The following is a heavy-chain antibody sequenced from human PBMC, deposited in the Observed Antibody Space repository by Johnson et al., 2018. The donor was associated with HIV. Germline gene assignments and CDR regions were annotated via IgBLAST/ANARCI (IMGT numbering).Heavy chain of an antibody. CDR3: ASSPQQPYGTGNAFDI. CDR1: GFTLNSYG. Sequence: VQLVESGGGVVQPGGSLRLSCAASGFTLNSYGMHWVRQAPGKGLEWVAFIRYDGSNTYYGDSVKGRFTISRDNSKNTLYLQINNLRAEDTAVYYCASSPQQPYGTGNAFDIWGQGTMVTVSS. CDR2: IRYDGSNT. J-gene: IGHJ3*02. D-gene: IGHD3-10*01. V-gene: IGHV3-30*02.